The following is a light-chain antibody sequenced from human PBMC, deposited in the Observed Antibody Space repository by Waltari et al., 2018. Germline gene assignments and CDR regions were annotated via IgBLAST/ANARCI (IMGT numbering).Light chain of an antibody. CDR3: QQYATSPRT. Sequence: EIVLTQPPGTVSLSPGEGATLSCRASQSVASSYVAWYQQKPGQAPRLLIYGGSGRATGSPDRFSGSWSETDFSLTISRVRPEDSAVYYCQQYATSPRTFGQGTKVEIK. CDR1: QSVASSY. V-gene: IGKV3-20*01. J-gene: IGKJ1*01. CDR2: GGS.